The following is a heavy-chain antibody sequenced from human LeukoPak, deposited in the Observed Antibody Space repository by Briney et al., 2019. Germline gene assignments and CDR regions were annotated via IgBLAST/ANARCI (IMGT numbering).Heavy chain of an antibody. Sequence: PGGSLRLSCAASGFTFSSYGTHWVRQAPGKGLEWVAFIRYDGSNKYYADSVKGRFTISRDNSKNTLYLQMNSLRAEDTAVYYCAKVLGSTFGVDLHDYWGQGTLVTVSS. CDR2: IRYDGSNK. V-gene: IGHV3-30*02. D-gene: IGHD3-3*01. CDR3: AKVLGSTFGVDLHDY. CDR1: GFTFSSYG. J-gene: IGHJ4*02.